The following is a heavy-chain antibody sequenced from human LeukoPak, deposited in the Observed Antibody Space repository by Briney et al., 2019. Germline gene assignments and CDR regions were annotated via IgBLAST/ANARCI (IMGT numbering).Heavy chain of an antibody. CDR2: IYYSGST. Sequence: SETLSLTCTVSGGSISSYYWSWIRQPPGKGLEWIGYIYYSGSTNYNPSLKSRVTISVDTSKNQFSLKLSSVTAADTAVYYCARRVSGYYSYYYMDVWGKGTTVTVSS. D-gene: IGHD2-8*01. J-gene: IGHJ6*03. V-gene: IGHV4-59*01. CDR1: GGSISSYY. CDR3: ARRVSGYYSYYYMDV.